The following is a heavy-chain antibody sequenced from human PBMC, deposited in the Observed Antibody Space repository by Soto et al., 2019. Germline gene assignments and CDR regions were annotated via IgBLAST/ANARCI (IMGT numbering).Heavy chain of an antibody. Sequence: SETLSLTCTVSGGSISSDDYYWSWIRQAPGRGLEWIGYIHSSGSIYYNPSLRSRATMSIDTAGNQFSLKVSSVTVADTAVYYCARDLDGLHDDTSGPFPRPGWGQGTLVTVSS. V-gene: IGHV4-30-4*01. CDR3: ARDLDGLHDDTSGPFPRPG. CDR1: GGSISSDDYY. CDR2: IHSSGSI. D-gene: IGHD3-22*01. J-gene: IGHJ1*01.